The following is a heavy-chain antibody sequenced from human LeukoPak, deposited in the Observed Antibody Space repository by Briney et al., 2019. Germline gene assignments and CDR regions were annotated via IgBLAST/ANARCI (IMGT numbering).Heavy chain of an antibody. CDR1: GGSISSYY. V-gene: IGHV4-59*13. Sequence: SETLSLTCTVSGGSISSYYWSWIRQPPGKGLEWIGYIYYSGSTNYNPSLKSRVTISVDTSKNQFSLKLSSVTAADTAVYYCVATALRRRKDYYGMDVWGKATTVTVSS. CDR2: IYYSGST. D-gene: IGHD4-17*01. CDR3: VATALRRRKDYYGMDV. J-gene: IGHJ6*04.